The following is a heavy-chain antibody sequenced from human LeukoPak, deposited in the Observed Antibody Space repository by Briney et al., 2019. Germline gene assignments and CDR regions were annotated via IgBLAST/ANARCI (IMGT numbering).Heavy chain of an antibody. CDR3: ARVESEDGYNGGAFDI. CDR2: ISSSSSYI. Sequence: AGGSLRLSCAASGFTFSASGMHWVRQAPGKGLEWVSSISSSSSYIYYADSVKGRFTISRDNAKNSLYLQMNSLRAEDTAVYYCARVESEDGYNGGAFDIWGQGTMVTVSS. J-gene: IGHJ3*02. D-gene: IGHD5-24*01. V-gene: IGHV3-21*01. CDR1: GFTFSASG.